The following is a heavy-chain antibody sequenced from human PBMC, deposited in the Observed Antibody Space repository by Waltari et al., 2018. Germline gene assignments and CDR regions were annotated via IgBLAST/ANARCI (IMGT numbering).Heavy chain of an antibody. CDR1: GGTFSSYA. CDR2: IIPIFGTA. J-gene: IGHJ6*02. CDR3: ARAHYYDSSGYSTRYYYGMDV. Sequence: QVQLVQSGAEVKKPGSSVKVSCKASGGTFSSYAISWVRQAPGQGLEWMGGIIPIFGTANYAQKFQGRVTITADESTSTAYMELSSLRSEDTAVYYCARAHYYDSSGYSTRYYYGMDVWGQGTTVTVSS. V-gene: IGHV1-69*01. D-gene: IGHD3-22*01.